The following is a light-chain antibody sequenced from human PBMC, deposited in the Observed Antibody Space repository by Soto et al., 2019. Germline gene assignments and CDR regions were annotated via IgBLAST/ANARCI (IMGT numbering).Light chain of an antibody. Sequence: EIVLTQSQGTLSLSPGERATLSCRASQSVSSSYLAWYQQKPGQAHRLLIYGASRRATGIPDRFSGGGSGTGFTVTISRLEPEDFAVYYCQQVVSSLSSFTFGQETKLEI. CDR3: QQVVSSLSSFT. CDR1: QSVSSSY. V-gene: IGKV3-20*01. J-gene: IGKJ2*01. CDR2: GAS.